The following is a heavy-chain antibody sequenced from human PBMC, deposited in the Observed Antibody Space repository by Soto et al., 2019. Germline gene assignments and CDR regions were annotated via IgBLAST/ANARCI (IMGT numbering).Heavy chain of an antibody. V-gene: IGHV1-18*01. D-gene: IGHD1-26*01. Sequence: GASVKVSCKASGYTFSTYGISWVRQAPGQGLEWMGWISAYNHYTNYAQKFQDRVTMTTDTSTNTAYMELRSLTSGDTAMYFCARVGPSREVPYPFEYWGQGTLVTVSS. CDR1: GYTFSTYG. CDR2: ISAYNHYT. CDR3: ARVGPSREVPYPFEY. J-gene: IGHJ4*02.